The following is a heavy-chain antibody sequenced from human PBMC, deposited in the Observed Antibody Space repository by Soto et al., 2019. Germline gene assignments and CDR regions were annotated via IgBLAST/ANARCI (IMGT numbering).Heavy chain of an antibody. V-gene: IGHV1-69*13. CDR3: ARDAVYCTNGVCLYYYYGMDV. D-gene: IGHD2-8*01. CDR2: IIPIFGTA. Sequence: SVKVSCKASGGTFSSYAISWVRQAPGQGLEWMGGIIPIFGTANYAQKFQGRVTITADESTSTAYMELSSLRSEDTAVYYCARDAVYCTNGVCLYYYYGMDVWGQGTTVTVSS. J-gene: IGHJ6*02. CDR1: GGTFSSYA.